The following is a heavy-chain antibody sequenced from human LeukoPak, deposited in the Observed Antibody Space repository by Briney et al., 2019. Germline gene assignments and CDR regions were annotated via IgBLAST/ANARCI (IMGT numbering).Heavy chain of an antibody. Sequence: GGSLRLPCAASGFTFDDYAMHWVRQAPGKGLEWVSGISWNSGSIGYADSVKGRFTISRDNAKNSLYLQMNSLRAEDTALYYCAKDTEYSSSWLFDYWGQGTLVTVSS. J-gene: IGHJ4*02. CDR1: GFTFDDYA. V-gene: IGHV3-9*01. CDR3: AKDTEYSSSWLFDY. D-gene: IGHD6-13*01. CDR2: ISWNSGSI.